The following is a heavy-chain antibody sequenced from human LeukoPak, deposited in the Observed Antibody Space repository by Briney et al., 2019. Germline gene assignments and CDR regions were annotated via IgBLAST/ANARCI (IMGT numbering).Heavy chain of an antibody. CDR1: GGSISSYY. V-gene: IGHV4-59*01. CDR2: IYYSGST. CDR3: ARGKVDTAMVIDY. D-gene: IGHD5-18*01. J-gene: IGHJ4*02. Sequence: MASETLSLTCTVSGGSISSYYWSWIRQPPGKGLEWIGYIYYSGSTNYNPSLKSRVTISVDTSKNQFSLKLSSVTAADTAVYYCARGKVDTAMVIDYWGQGTLVTVSS.